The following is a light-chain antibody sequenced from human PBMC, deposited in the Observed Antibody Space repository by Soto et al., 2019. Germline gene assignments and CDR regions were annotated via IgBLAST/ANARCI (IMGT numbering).Light chain of an antibody. Sequence: IQMTQSPSSLSASVGDRVTITCRASQGIRNDLGWYQQKPGQAPKLLMSGTSTRATGIPDRFSGSGSGTDFTLTINRLEPEDFAVYYCQQYGSSPRTFGQGTRV. CDR1: QGIRND. J-gene: IGKJ1*01. CDR3: QQYGSSPRT. V-gene: IGKV1-17*01. CDR2: GTS.